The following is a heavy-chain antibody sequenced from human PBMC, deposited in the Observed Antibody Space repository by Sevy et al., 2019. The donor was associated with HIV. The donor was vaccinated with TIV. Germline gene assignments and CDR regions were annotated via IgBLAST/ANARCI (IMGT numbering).Heavy chain of an antibody. Sequence: GGYLRLSCTTSGFTFSRYSMNWVRQAPGKGLEWISYISGGSSTTFYVDSVKGRFTISRDNAKNSVYLQMNGLRVEDTAVYYCARDWSDSDFGWFDPWGQGTLVTVSS. J-gene: IGHJ5*02. CDR1: GFTFSRYS. D-gene: IGHD3-3*01. CDR3: ARDWSDSDFGWFDP. V-gene: IGHV3-48*01. CDR2: ISGGSSTT.